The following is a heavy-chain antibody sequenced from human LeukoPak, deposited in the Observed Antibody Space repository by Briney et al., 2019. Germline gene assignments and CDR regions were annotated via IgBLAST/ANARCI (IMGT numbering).Heavy chain of an antibody. CDR3: ARSSPDGGKQLWFRLDY. J-gene: IGHJ4*02. D-gene: IGHD5-18*01. Sequence: GGSLRLSCAASGFTFSSYGMHWVRQAPGKGLEWVAVIWYDGSNKYYADSVKGRFTISRDNSKNTLYLQMNSLRAEDTAVYYCARSSPDGGKQLWFRLDYWGQGTLVTVSS. V-gene: IGHV3-33*01. CDR2: IWYDGSNK. CDR1: GFTFSSYG.